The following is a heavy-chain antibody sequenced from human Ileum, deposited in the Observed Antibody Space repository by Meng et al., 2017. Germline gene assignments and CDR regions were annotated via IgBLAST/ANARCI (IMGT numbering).Heavy chain of an antibody. V-gene: IGHV4-4*02. Sequence: QGRRKGSGPGLVKASETLSPCCSVSGASMSVVSYWSWVRQSPGKGLEWIGQIDHLGIAYYKPSLKSRVTMSIDQSKSQFSLRLTSVSAADTAVYYCARHGGYYQDFWGQGTLVTVSS. D-gene: IGHD4-23*01. CDR3: ARHGGYYQDF. CDR2: IDHLGIA. CDR1: GASMSVVSY. J-gene: IGHJ4*02.